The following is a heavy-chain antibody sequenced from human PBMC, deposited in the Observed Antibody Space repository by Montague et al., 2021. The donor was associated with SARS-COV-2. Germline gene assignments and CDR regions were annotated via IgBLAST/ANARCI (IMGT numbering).Heavy chain of an antibody. D-gene: IGHD3-3*01. CDR3: ARGIFTIPFIPAHYYMDV. CDR2: IYYSGST. V-gene: IGHV4-59*01. J-gene: IGHJ6*03. CDR1: GGSISSYY. Sequence: SETLSLTCTVSGGSISSYYWSWIRQPPGKGLEWIGYIYYSGSTNYNPSLKSRVTISVDTSKNQFSLKLSSVTAADTAVYYCARGIFTIPFIPAHYYMDVWSKGTTVTVSS.